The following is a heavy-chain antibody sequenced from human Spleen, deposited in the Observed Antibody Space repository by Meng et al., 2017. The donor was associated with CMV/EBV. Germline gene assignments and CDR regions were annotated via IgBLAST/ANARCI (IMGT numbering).Heavy chain of an antibody. J-gene: IGHJ4*02. CDR1: GFRFSRYG. V-gene: IGHV3-64*02. CDR3: ARGMMGAFDY. CDR2: ISSDGGST. D-gene: IGHD3-16*01. Sequence: LSLTCAASGFRFSRYGLYWVRQAPGKGLEYVSAISSDGGSTYYADSVKGRFTISRDISKNTLYLQMGSLRPEDMGVYYCARGMMGAFDYWGQGTLVTVSS.